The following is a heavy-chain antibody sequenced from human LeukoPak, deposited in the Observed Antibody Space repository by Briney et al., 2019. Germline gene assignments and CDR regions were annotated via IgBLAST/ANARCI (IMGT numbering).Heavy chain of an antibody. V-gene: IGHV4-30-2*01. J-gene: IGHJ2*01. CDR3: ARDAGLGYCSSTSCPPYWYFDL. D-gene: IGHD2-2*01. Sequence: SQTLSLTCTVSGGSISTNTYYWSWFRQPPGKGLEWIGYIYQSRSTYYNPSLESRVTISVDRSMNQFSLKLRSVTAADTAVYYCARDAGLGYCSSTSCPPYWYFDLWGRGTLVTVSS. CDR1: GGSISTNTYY. CDR2: IYQSRST.